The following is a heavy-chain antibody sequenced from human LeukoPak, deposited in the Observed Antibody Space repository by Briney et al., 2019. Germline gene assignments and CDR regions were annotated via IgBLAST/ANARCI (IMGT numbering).Heavy chain of an antibody. CDR3: ARDITLTRGGRSDY. CDR1: GFTFSNYW. D-gene: IGHD3-10*01. Sequence: GGSLRLSCVASGFTFSNYWMHWVRQAPGKGLVWVSRTNSDGRTTTYADSVKGRFTIFRDNAKNTLYLQMNSLSAEDTSVYYCARDITLTRGGRSDYWGQGTLVTVSA. J-gene: IGHJ4*02. CDR2: TNSDGRTT. V-gene: IGHV3-74*01.